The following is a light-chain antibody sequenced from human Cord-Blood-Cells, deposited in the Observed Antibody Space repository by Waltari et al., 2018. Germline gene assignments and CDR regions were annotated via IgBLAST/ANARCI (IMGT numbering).Light chain of an antibody. J-gene: IGLJ1*01. CDR3: SSYTSSSTLV. Sequence: QSALTQPASVSGSPGQSITISCTGTSSDVGGYNYVSWYQQHPDKAPKLMIYDVSNRPSGVSQRFSGSKSGNTASLTISGLQAEDEADYYCSSYTSSSTLVFGTGTKVTVL. CDR1: SSDVGGYNY. CDR2: DVS. V-gene: IGLV2-14*01.